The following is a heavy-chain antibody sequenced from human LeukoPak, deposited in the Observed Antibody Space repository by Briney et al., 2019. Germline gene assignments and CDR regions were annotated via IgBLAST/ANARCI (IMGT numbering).Heavy chain of an antibody. CDR2: INPSGGST. V-gene: IGHV1-46*01. CDR3: AIQRGEWGNNWYFDL. J-gene: IGHJ2*01. CDR1: GYTFTSYY. Sequence: ASVKVSCKASGYTFTSYYMHWVRQAPGQGLEWMGIINPSGGSTSYAQKFQGRVTMTRDTSTSTVYMELSSLRSDDTAVYYCAIQRGEWGNNWYFDLWGRGTLVTVSS. D-gene: IGHD2-8*01.